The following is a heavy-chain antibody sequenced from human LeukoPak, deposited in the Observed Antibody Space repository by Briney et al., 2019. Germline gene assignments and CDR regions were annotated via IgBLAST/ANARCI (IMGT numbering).Heavy chain of an antibody. D-gene: IGHD1-14*01. CDR3: ARDFHEPGVRYYYYMDV. J-gene: IGHJ6*03. V-gene: IGHV3-30*14. CDR2: ISYDGSNK. CDR1: GFTFSSYA. Sequence: GRSLRLSCAASGFTFSSYAMHWVRQAPGKGLEWVAVISYDGSNKYYADSVKGRFTISRDNSKNTLYLQMNSLRAEDTAVYYCARDFHEPGVRYYYYMDVWGKGTTVTISS.